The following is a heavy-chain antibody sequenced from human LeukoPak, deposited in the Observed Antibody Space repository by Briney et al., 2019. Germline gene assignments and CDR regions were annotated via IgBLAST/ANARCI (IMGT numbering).Heavy chain of an antibody. CDR1: GNSFGNYY. V-gene: IGHV4-4*07. D-gene: IGHD6-25*01. J-gene: IGHJ6*03. CDR2: IYTSGST. Sequence: PSETLSLTCTVSGNSFGNYYWSWIRQPAGKGLEWIGRIYTSGSTTYNPSLKSRVTMSVDTSKNQFSLKLSSVTAADTAVYYCARLGLQRLEYYYYYYMDVWGKGTTVTVSS. CDR3: ARLGLQRLEYYYYYYMDV.